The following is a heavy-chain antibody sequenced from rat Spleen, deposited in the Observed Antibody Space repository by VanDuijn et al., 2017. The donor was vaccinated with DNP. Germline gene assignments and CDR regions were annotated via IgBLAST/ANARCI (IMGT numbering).Heavy chain of an antibody. CDR1: GITFSNFA. Sequence: EVKLVESGGGLVQPGRSLKLSCAVSGITFSNFAMAWVRQAPKKGLEWVATITSGGSNTYYPDSVKGRFTISRDNAKRILYLQMDSLRSEDTATYYCARQDLYWGQGTLVTVSS. CDR2: ITSGGSNT. CDR3: ARQDLY. V-gene: IGHV5-25*01. J-gene: IGHJ3*01.